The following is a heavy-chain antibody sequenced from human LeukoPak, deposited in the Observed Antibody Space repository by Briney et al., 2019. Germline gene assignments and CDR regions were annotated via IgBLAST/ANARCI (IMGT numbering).Heavy chain of an antibody. CDR3: ARNSSSCDY. Sequence: GSLRLSCVVSEFTFSNYAMSWVRQAPGKGLEWVSGISDSGGSTNYADSVKGRFTISRDNSKDTLYLQMNSLRAEDTAVYYCARNSSSCDYWGQGTLVTVSS. CDR2: ISDSGGST. J-gene: IGHJ4*02. CDR1: EFTFSNYA. V-gene: IGHV3-23*01. D-gene: IGHD6-13*01.